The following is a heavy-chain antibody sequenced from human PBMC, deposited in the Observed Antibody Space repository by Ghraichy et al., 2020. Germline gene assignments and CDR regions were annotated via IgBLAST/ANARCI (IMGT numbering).Heavy chain of an antibody. CDR2: IRAGVNNYAT. CDR3: TGQSYGDPPYFYYYMDV. D-gene: IGHD4-17*01. Sequence: GGSLRLSCAASGLMVTAGMHWVRQAPGKGLEWVGRIRAGVNNYATTYAASVRGRFTISKDDSKNTTYLEMNSLKTEDTAVYFCTGQSYGDPPYFYYYMDVWGRGTTVTVSS. CDR1: GLMVTAG. V-gene: IGHV3-73*01. J-gene: IGHJ6*03.